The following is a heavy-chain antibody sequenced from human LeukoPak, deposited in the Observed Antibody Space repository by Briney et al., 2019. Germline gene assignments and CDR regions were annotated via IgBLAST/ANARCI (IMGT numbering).Heavy chain of an antibody. CDR1: GGTFSSYA. J-gene: IGHJ4*02. D-gene: IGHD6-13*01. CDR2: IIPIFGTA. CDR3: ARAPPVWGIAAAGTYFDY. Sequence: SVKVSCKASGGTFSSYAISWVRQAPGQGLEWMGVIIPIFGTANYAQKFQGRVTITADGSTRTAYMELSSLRSEDTAVYYCARAPPVWGIAAAGTYFDYWGQGTLVTVSS. V-gene: IGHV1-69*01.